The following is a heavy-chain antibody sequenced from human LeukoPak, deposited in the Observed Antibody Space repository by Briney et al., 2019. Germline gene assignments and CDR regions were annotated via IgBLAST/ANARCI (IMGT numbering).Heavy chain of an antibody. J-gene: IGHJ4*02. D-gene: IGHD1-26*01. V-gene: IGHV3-30*02. CDR3: AKVYSGSCLAMYYFDY. CDR2: IQYDGTDK. Sequence: GGSLRLSCAASGFTFSRYDMHWVRQAPGKGLEWVAFIQYDGTDKDYVYSLKGRFTISRDNSRNTLYLQMNTLRPEDTAVYYCAKVYSGSCLAMYYFDYWGQGTLVTVSS. CDR1: GFTFSRYD.